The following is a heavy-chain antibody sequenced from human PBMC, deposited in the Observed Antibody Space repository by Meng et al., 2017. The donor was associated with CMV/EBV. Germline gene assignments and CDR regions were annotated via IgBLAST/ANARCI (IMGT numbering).Heavy chain of an antibody. J-gene: IGHJ4*02. CDR3: AHSFNGSGGRFFDY. D-gene: IGHD3-10*01. Sequence: SGFSLSTSGVGVGWIRQPPGKALEWLALIYRNDDKRYSPSLKSRLTITKDTSKNQVVLTMTNMDPVDTATYYCAHSFNGSGGRFFDYWGQGTLVTVSS. CDR2: IYRNDDK. CDR1: GFSLSTSGVG. V-gene: IGHV2-5*01.